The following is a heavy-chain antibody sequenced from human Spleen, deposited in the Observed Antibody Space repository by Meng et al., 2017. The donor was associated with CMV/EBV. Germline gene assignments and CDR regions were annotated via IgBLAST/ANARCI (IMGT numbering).Heavy chain of an antibody. CDR2: ISPYDGP. V-gene: IGHV1-18*01. CDR3: ARDLEYCGSTSCFEDCFDP. J-gene: IGHJ5*02. D-gene: IGHD2-2*01. Sequence: YTFTTYGISWVRQAPGRGLEWLGWISPYDGPNYARNLRGRVTLTTDTSTTTAYMELRSLRSDDTAVYYCARDLEYCGSTSCFEDCFDPWGQGTLVTVSS. CDR1: YTFTTYG.